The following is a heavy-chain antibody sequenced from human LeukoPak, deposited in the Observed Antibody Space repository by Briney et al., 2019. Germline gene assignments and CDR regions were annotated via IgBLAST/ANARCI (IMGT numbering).Heavy chain of an antibody. CDR1: GFTFSILA. CDR3: GRAFPPLRTSSAGDL. D-gene: IGHD3-16*01. J-gene: IGHJ4*02. CDR2: ISGRSSHT. Sequence: PGGSLRLSCETSGFTFSILALNWVRQAPGKGLEWISAISGRSSHTYYGDSVKGRFSISRDNAKNLLYLQMNGLGAEDTAVYYCGRAFPPLRTSSAGDLWGQGTLVTVSS. V-gene: IGHV3-21*06.